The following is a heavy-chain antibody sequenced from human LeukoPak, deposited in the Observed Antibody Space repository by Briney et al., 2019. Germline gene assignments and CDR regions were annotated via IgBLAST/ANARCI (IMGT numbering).Heavy chain of an antibody. CDR3: ARVVSGSYRFYYYYMDV. J-gene: IGHJ6*03. CDR1: GGSISSYY. D-gene: IGHD1-26*01. CDR2: IYTSGST. V-gene: IGHV4-4*07. Sequence: SETLSLTCTVSGGSISSYYWSWIRQPPGKGLEWIGRIYTSGSTNYNPSLKSRVTMSVDASKNQFSLKLSSVTAADTAVYYCARVVSGSYRFYYYYMDVWGKGTTVTVSS.